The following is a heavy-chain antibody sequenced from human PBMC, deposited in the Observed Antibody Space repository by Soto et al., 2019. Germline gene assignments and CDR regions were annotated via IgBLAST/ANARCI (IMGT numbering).Heavy chain of an antibody. CDR2: INPNADTT. V-gene: IGHV1-46*01. CDR3: AREFGGSRVFDY. CDR1: GYSFTSYF. Sequence: ASLKVSCKTSGYSFTSYFIHWVRQAPGQGLEWMGIINPNADTTNYAQKFQGRVTVTRDTSTSTVYMEFRSLRSEDTAVYFCAREFGGSRVFDYWG. J-gene: IGHJ4*01. D-gene: IGHD1-26*01.